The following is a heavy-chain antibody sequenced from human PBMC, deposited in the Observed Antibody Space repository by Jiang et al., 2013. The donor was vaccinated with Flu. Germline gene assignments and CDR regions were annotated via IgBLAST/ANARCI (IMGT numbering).Heavy chain of an antibody. CDR1: GYSFTSYW. D-gene: IGHD2-2*01. Sequence: GAEVKKPGESLKISCKGSGYSFTSYWIGWVRQMPGKGLEWMGIIYPGDSDTRYSPSFQGQVTISADKSISTAYLQWSSLKASDTAMYYCARGNYCSSTSCSLRGPDYYYYGMDVWGQGTTVTVSS. CDR3: ARGNYCSSTSCSLRGPDYYYYGMDV. V-gene: IGHV5-51*01. J-gene: IGHJ6*02. CDR2: IYPGDSDT.